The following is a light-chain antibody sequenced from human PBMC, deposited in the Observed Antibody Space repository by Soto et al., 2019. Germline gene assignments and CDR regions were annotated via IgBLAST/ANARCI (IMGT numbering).Light chain of an antibody. J-gene: IGLJ2*01. Sequence: QSVLTQPASVSGSPGQSITISCTGTNSDVGSYNLVSWYQQHPGKAPKLMIYKGSKRPSGVSNRFSGSKSGNTASLTISGLQAEDEADYYCCSYAASSTLVFGGGTKLTVL. CDR3: CSYAASSTLV. V-gene: IGLV2-23*01. CDR1: NSDVGSYNL. CDR2: KGS.